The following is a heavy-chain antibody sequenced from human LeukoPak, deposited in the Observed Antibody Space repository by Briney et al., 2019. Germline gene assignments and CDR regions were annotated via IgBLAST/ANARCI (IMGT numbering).Heavy chain of an antibody. V-gene: IGHV3-74*01. CDR3: VKGQYSGYDWTPDY. Sequence: PGGSLRLSCVASGFTFSSFWMHWVRQAPGKGLVWVSRIKTDGTTTRYADSVKGRFTISRDNSKNTLYLQMSSLRAEDTAVYYCVKGQYSGYDWTPDYWGQGTLVTVSS. J-gene: IGHJ4*02. CDR2: IKTDGTTT. D-gene: IGHD5-12*01. CDR1: GFTFSSFW.